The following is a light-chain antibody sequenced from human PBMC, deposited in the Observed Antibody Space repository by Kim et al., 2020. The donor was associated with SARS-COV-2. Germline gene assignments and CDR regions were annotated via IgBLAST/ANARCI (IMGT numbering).Light chain of an antibody. CDR1: SSDVGGYNY. J-gene: IGLJ1*01. V-gene: IGLV2-14*03. CDR2: DVS. CDR3: SSYRSSGYV. Sequence: QSALTQPASVSGSPGQSITISCTGTSSDVGGYNYVSWYQQYPGKAPKLMIYDVSKRRSGVSNRFSGSKSGNTASLTISGLQAEDEADYYCSSYRSSGYVFGTGTKVTVL.